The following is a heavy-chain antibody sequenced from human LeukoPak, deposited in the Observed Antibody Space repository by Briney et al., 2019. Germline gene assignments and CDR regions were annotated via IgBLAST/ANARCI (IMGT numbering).Heavy chain of an antibody. D-gene: IGHD3-3*01. CDR1: GGTFSSFA. CDR2: IIPIFGTT. CDR3: ARDRSLPYDFWSGYSPYYYYYYMDV. J-gene: IGHJ6*03. V-gene: IGHV1-69*06. Sequence: ASVKVSCKASGGTFSSFAISWVRQAPGQGLEWMGGIIPIFGTTNYAQKFQGRVTITADTSTSTAYMELRSLRSDDTAVYYCARDRSLPYDFWSGYSPYYYYYYMDVWGKGTTVTVSS.